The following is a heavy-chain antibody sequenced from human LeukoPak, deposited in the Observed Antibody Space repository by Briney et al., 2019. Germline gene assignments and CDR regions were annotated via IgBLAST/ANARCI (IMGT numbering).Heavy chain of an antibody. J-gene: IGHJ3*02. CDR1: SGSISTYY. Sequence: SETLSLTCTVSSGSISTYYWSWIRQSPGKGLEWMGYIFHSGSTTYNPSLSSRLTISVDTSKNQFSLELRSVTAADTAVYYCARHVRGAAGTSRDAFDIWGQGTMVTVSS. CDR2: IFHSGST. CDR3: ARHVRGAAGTSRDAFDI. D-gene: IGHD6-13*01. V-gene: IGHV4-59*08.